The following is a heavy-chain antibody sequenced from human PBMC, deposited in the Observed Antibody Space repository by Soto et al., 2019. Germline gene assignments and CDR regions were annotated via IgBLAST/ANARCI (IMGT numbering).Heavy chain of an antibody. V-gene: IGHV5-51*03. Sequence: EVQLVQSGAEVKKPGESLKISCKGSGYSFTSYWIGWVRQMPGKGLEWMGIIYPGDSDTRYSPSFQGQVTISADKSISTAYLQWSSRKASDTAMYYCARRITMVRGVDYYYYMDVWGKGTTVTVSS. D-gene: IGHD3-10*01. J-gene: IGHJ6*03. CDR1: GYSFTSYW. CDR2: IYPGDSDT. CDR3: ARRITMVRGVDYYYYMDV.